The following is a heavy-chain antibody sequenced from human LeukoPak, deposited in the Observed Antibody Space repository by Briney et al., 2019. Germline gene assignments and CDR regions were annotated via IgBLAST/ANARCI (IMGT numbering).Heavy chain of an antibody. D-gene: IGHD2-21*01. CDR3: ARVAYCGGDCYSDAFDI. CDR1: GGSVSSATYY. Sequence: SETLSLACTVSGGSVSSATYYWSWIRQPAGEGLEWIGRIYGSGTTNYNPSLKSRVTISLDASENQFSLKLSSVTAADTAVYYCARVAYCGGDCYSDAFDIWGQGTMVTVSS. V-gene: IGHV4-61*10. CDR2: IYGSGTT. J-gene: IGHJ3*02.